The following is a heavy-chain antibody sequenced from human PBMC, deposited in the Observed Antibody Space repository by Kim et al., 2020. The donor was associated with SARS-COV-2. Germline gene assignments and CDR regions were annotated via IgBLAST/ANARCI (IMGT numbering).Heavy chain of an antibody. CDR1: GGSLSSGSYY. V-gene: IGHV4-61*01. Sequence: SETLSLTCTVSGGSLSSGSYYWSWIRQPPGKGLEWFGYINDSGNTKYNPTLKSRVTISADTSQNQFTLKLSSVTAADKAVYYCARGARQYFDTTGTVWDNWGQGTLVTVSS. D-gene: IGHD3-9*01. J-gene: IGHJ4*02. CDR3: ARGARQYFDTTGTVWDN. CDR2: INDSGNT.